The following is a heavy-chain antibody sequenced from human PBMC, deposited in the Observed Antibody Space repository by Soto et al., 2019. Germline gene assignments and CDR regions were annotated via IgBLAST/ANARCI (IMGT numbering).Heavy chain of an antibody. V-gene: IGHV3-30*03. CDR2: ISYDGSNK. D-gene: IGHD2-15*01. CDR3: ATKGHRANRYYYYGMDV. CDR1: GFTFSSYG. Sequence: QLVESGGGVLQPGRSLRLSCAASGFTFSSYGMHWVRQAPGKGLEWVAVISYDGSNKYYADSVKGRFTISRDNSKNTLFLQMNSLRPEDTAVYYCATKGHRANRYYYYGMDVWGQGTTVTVSS. J-gene: IGHJ6*02.